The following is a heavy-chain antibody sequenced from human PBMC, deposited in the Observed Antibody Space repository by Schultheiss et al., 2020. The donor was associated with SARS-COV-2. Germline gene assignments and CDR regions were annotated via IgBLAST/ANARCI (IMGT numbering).Heavy chain of an antibody. Sequence: GGSLRLSCAASGFTFSTYAMNWVRQAPGKGLEWVSYISSSASTIYYADSVKGRFTISRDNARDSLYLQMNSLRAEDTALYYCARDRGLYDFWSGPDYWGQGTLVTVS. D-gene: IGHD3-3*01. CDR2: ISSSASTI. V-gene: IGHV3-48*03. CDR3: ARDRGLYDFWSGPDY. CDR1: GFTFSTYA. J-gene: IGHJ4*02.